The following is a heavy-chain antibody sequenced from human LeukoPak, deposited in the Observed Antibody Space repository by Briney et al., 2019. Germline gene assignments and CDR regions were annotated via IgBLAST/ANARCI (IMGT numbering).Heavy chain of an antibody. Sequence: GRSLRLSCAASGFTFSSYAMHWVREAPGKGLEGVAVISYDGSNKYYADSVKGRFTISRDNSKNTLYLQMNSLRAEDTAVYYCARGPGFSGYDSNAFDIWGQGTMVTVSS. CDR1: GFTFSSYA. D-gene: IGHD5-12*01. V-gene: IGHV3-30*04. CDR2: ISYDGSNK. CDR3: ARGPGFSGYDSNAFDI. J-gene: IGHJ3*02.